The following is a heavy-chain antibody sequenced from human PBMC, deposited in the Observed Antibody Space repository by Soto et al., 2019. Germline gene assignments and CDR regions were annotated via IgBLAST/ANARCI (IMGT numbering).Heavy chain of an antibody. CDR1: GFSFSTCGAG. Sequence: QITVNESGHTLVTPTQTLTLTCTFSGFSFSTCGAGVGWVRQPPGKALERLALIFWNDDKRYTPSLNSRLTITKETSKNQVVLTMSTLDPVDTATYFCAHRRGASTTGGAFDIWGLGAKVTVSS. J-gene: IGHJ3*02. CDR3: AHRRGASTTGGAFDI. CDR2: IFWNDDK. D-gene: IGHD1-1*01. V-gene: IGHV2-5*01.